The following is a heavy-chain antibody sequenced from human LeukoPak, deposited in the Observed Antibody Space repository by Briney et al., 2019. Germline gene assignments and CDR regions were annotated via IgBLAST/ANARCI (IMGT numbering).Heavy chain of an antibody. CDR1: GFTFSSYA. J-gene: IGHJ4*02. D-gene: IGHD2-15*01. CDR2: ISYDGSNK. Sequence: PGRSLRLSCAASGFTFSSYAMHWVRQDPGKGLEWVAVISYDGSNKYYADSVKGRFTISRDNAKNSLYLQMNSLRAEDTAVYYSARVSYCSGGSCYSFDYWGQGTLVTVSS. V-gene: IGHV3-30-3*01. CDR3: ARVSYCSGGSCYSFDY.